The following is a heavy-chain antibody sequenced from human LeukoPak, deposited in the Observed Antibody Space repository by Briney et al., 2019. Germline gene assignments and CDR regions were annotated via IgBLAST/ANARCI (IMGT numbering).Heavy chain of an antibody. D-gene: IGHD3-16*01. Sequence: PSETLSLTCTVSGGSISSYYWSWIRQPPGKGLEWIGCIYYSGSTNYNPSLKSRVTISVDTSKNQFSLKLSSVTAADTAVYYCARDALIWWKVDYYYYYMDVWGKGTTVTVSS. V-gene: IGHV4-59*01. CDR3: ARDALIWWKVDYYYYYMDV. J-gene: IGHJ6*03. CDR1: GGSISSYY. CDR2: IYYSGST.